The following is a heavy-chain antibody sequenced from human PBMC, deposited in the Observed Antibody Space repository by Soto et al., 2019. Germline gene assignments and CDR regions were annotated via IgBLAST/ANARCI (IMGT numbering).Heavy chain of an antibody. D-gene: IGHD2-2*01. CDR1: GFTFSSCA. Sequence: GGSLRLSCAASGFTFSSCAMHWVRQAPGKGLEWVALISYDGSNKYYADSVKGRFTISRDNAKNSLYLQMNSLRAEDTAVYYCARVKLGYCISTSCYHDYWGQGTLVTVSS. CDR2: ISYDGSNK. V-gene: IGHV3-30-3*01. J-gene: IGHJ4*02. CDR3: ARVKLGYCISTSCYHDY.